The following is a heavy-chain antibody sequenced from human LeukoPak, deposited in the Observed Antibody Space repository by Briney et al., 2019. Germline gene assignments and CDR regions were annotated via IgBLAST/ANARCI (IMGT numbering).Heavy chain of an antibody. J-gene: IGHJ3*01. CDR1: GGTFSSYA. CDR3: ATELGGDAFDV. CDR2: IIPIFGTA. Sequence: ASVKVSCKASGGTFSSYAISWVRQAPGQGLEWMGGIIPIFGTANYAQKFQGRVTMTEDTSTDTAYMELSSLRSEDTAVYYCATELGGDAFDVWGQGTIVTVSS. D-gene: IGHD1-26*01. V-gene: IGHV1-69*06.